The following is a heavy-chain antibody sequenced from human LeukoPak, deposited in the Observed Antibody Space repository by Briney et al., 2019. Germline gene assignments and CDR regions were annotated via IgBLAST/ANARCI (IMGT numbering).Heavy chain of an antibody. CDR3: AKDGPDIVVVPAY. J-gene: IGHJ4*02. V-gene: IGHV1-18*01. Sequence: SVKVSYKPSRYTFTSYGISWVRQAPRQALEWIGWISAYNSNTNYAPKLQRTVTMPTATSTGTAYMQLRSLRSDDTAVYYCAKDGPDIVVVPAYWGQGTLVTVSS. D-gene: IGHD2-2*01. CDR1: RYTFTSYG. CDR2: ISAYNSNT.